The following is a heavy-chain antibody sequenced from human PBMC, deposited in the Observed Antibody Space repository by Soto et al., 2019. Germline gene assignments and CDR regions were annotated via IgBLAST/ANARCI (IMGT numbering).Heavy chain of an antibody. Sequence: EVQLFQSGGGLVQPGGSLRLSCAASGFTFSTYAMSWVRQAPGKGLEWVSAISGSGGNTYYADSVKGRFTISRDNSKNTLYLQMSSLRAEDTAIYYCARGLVVATTSFDYWGQGALVAVSS. D-gene: IGHD1-26*01. V-gene: IGHV3-23*01. CDR1: GFTFSTYA. J-gene: IGHJ4*02. CDR3: ARGLVVATTSFDY. CDR2: ISGSGGNT.